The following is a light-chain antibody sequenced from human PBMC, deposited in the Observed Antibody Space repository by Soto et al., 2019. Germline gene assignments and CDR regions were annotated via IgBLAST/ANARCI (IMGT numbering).Light chain of an antibody. J-gene: IGKJ3*01. V-gene: IGKV1-5*03. Sequence: DIQITQSPSTLSASVGDRVTITCRASQSIKNWLAWYQQKPGEAPKLLIYKASTLESGVPSKFNGSGSGTEFTLTISCLQPDDVATYYCQQYNSYSQFTFGPGTKVDIK. CDR2: KAS. CDR1: QSIKNW. CDR3: QQYNSYSQFT.